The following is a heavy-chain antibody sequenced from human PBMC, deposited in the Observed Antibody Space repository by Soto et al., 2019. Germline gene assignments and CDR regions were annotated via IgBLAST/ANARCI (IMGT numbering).Heavy chain of an antibody. CDR3: ARAIVVTVGGMDV. CDR1: GGSISNADYY. Sequence: QVQLQESGPGLVKPSQTLSLTCTVSGGSISNADYYWSWVRQPPGKGLEWIGYIYYSGSSFFNPSLKSRVTMSKDTSKKQFSLRLTSVTAADTAVYYCARAIVVTVGGMDVWGRGTTVTVSS. D-gene: IGHD5-12*01. V-gene: IGHV4-30-4*01. J-gene: IGHJ6*02. CDR2: IYYSGSS.